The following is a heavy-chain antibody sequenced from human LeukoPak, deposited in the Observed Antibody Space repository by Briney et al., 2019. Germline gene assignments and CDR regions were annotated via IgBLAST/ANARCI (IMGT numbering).Heavy chain of an antibody. CDR3: ARDIIPNWFDP. CDR2: IYYSGST. V-gene: IGHV4-30-4*08. CDR1: GGSISSGDYY. D-gene: IGHD2-15*01. J-gene: IGHJ5*02. Sequence: TLSLTCTVSGGSISSGDYYWSWIRQPPGKGLEWIGYIYYSGSTYYNPSLKSRATISVDTSKNQFSLKLSSVTAADTAVYYCARDIIPNWFDPWGQGTLVTVSS.